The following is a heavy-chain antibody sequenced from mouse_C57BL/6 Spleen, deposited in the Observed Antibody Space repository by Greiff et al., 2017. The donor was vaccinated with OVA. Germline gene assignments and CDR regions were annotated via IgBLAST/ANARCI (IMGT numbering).Heavy chain of an antibody. V-gene: IGHV1-42*01. CDR2: INPSTGGT. CDR1: GYSFTGYY. CDR3: AQFITTVVATPWYFDV. J-gene: IGHJ1*03. Sequence: VQLKQSGPELVKPGASVKISCKASGYSFTGYYMNWVKQSPEKSLEWIGEINPSTGGTTYNQKFKAKATLTVDKSSSTAYMQLKSLTSEDSAVYYCAQFITTVVATPWYFDVWGTGTTVTVSS. D-gene: IGHD1-1*01.